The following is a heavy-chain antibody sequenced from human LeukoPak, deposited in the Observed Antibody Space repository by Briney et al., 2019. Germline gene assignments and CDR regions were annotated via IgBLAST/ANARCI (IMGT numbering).Heavy chain of an antibody. J-gene: IGHJ4*02. CDR1: GGTFSSYA. Sequence: RASVKVSCKASGGTFSSYAISWVRQAPGQGLEWMGRIIPILGIANYAQKFQGRVTITADKSTSTAYMELSSLRSEDTAVYYCALTRGSIAARPFVGMDYWGQGTLVTVSS. D-gene: IGHD6-6*01. CDR2: IIPILGIA. CDR3: ALTRGSIAARPFVGMDY. V-gene: IGHV1-69*04.